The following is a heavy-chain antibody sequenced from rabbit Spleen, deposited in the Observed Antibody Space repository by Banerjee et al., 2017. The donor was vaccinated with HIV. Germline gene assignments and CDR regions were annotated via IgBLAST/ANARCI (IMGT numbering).Heavy chain of an antibody. J-gene: IGHJ4*01. CDR2: IHIVRGKA. V-gene: IGHV1S45*01. D-gene: IGHD2-1*01. Sequence: VESGGDLVKHEGSLTLTCKDSGLDFSSSYWICWVRQAPGKGLEWIGCIHIVRGKAYYANWAKGRFTIAKTSTTGTLQMTRPTAADTATYCCARNGYGDGRWYDYDINLWGPGTLVTVS. CDR3: ARNGYGDGRWYDYDINL. CDR1: GLDFSSSYW.